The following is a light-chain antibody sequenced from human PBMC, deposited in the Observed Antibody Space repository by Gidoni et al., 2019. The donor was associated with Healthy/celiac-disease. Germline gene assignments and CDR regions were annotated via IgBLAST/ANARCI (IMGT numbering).Light chain of an antibody. CDR1: QSILHSNGYNY. CDR2: LGS. V-gene: IGKV2-28*01. J-gene: IGKJ3*01. Sequence: DIVMTQSPRSLPVTPGEPAAISCRSSQSILHSNGYNYLDWYLQKPGQSPQLLIYLGSNRASGVPYRFSGSGSGTDFTLKISRVEAEDVGVYYCMQALQTPFTFGPGTKVDIK. CDR3: MQALQTPFT.